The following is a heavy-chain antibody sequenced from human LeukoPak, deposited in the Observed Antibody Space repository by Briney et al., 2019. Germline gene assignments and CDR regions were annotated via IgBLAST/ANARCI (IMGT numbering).Heavy chain of an antibody. J-gene: IGHJ4*02. Sequence: PSETLSLTCAVYGGSFSGYYWSWIRQPAGKGLEWIGRIYTSGSTNYNPSLKSRVTMSVDTSKNQFSLKLSSVTAADTAVYYCARLHRSHFDYWGQGTLVTVSS. CDR3: ARLHRSHFDY. V-gene: IGHV4-59*10. CDR1: GGSFSGYY. CDR2: IYTSGST.